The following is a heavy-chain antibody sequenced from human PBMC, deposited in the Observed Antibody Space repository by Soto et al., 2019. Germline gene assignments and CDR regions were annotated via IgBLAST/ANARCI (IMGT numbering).Heavy chain of an antibody. CDR2: ISGSGGST. CDR3: AKDRGGSYTHYYFDY. V-gene: IGHV3-23*01. D-gene: IGHD1-26*01. J-gene: IGHJ4*02. CDR1: GFTFSSYA. Sequence: GGSLRLSCAASGFTFSSYAMSWVRQAPGKGLEWVSAISGSGGSTYYADSVKGRFTISRDNSKNTLYLQMNSLRAEDTAVYYCAKDRGGSYTHYYFDYWGQGTLVTVSS.